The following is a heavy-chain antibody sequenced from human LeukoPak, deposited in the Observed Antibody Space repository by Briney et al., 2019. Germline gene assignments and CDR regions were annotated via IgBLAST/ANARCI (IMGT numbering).Heavy chain of an antibody. Sequence: GGSLRLSCAASGFSFSSYSINWVRQAPGKGLEWVSYISGGSGTIYYADSVQGRFTISRDNAKNSLYLQMNSLKTEDTAVYYCTRLGGSYVDYWGQGTLVTVSS. J-gene: IGHJ4*02. CDR3: TRLGGSYVDY. V-gene: IGHV3-48*01. CDR2: ISGGSGTI. D-gene: IGHD3-16*01. CDR1: GFSFSSYS.